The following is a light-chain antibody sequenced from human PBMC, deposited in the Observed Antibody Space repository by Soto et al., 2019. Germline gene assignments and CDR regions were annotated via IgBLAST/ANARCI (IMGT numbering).Light chain of an antibody. Sequence: DLQMTQSPFTLSASVGDRVTITCRASQSISRWLAWYQHKPGKAPKLLIYRASSLESGVPSRFSGSGSGTEFTLTISSLQSDDSATYYCQQYQTWTFGQGTKVEIK. CDR3: QQYQTWT. CDR2: RAS. CDR1: QSISRW. J-gene: IGKJ1*01. V-gene: IGKV1-5*03.